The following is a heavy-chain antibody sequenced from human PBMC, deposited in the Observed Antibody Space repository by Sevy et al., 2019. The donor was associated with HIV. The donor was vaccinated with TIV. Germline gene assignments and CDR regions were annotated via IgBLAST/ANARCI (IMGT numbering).Heavy chain of an antibody. CDR1: GYTFSDYY. V-gene: IGHV1-2*02. D-gene: IGHD4-17*01. J-gene: IGHJ6*02. CDR2: INPNDGVT. Sequence: ASVKVSCKASGYTFSDYYIHRVRQAPGQGLEWMAWINPNDGVTHYAQRFQGGVTLTRDTSVSTAYMELRGLRYDDTAIYYCARLTTRPTSDLYGMDVWGQGTPVTVSS. CDR3: ARLTTRPTSDLYGMDV.